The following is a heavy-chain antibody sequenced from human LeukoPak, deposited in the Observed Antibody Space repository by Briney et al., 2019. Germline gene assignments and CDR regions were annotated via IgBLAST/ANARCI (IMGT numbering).Heavy chain of an antibody. D-gene: IGHD3-22*01. CDR2: INPNSGGT. CDR1: GYTFTGYY. J-gene: IGHJ6*03. V-gene: IGHV1-2*02. Sequence: ASVKVSCKASGYTFTGYYMHWVRQAPGQGLEWMGCINPNSGGTNCAQKFQGRVTMTRDTYISTAYMELSRLRSDDTAVYYCARDLKYYYDSSGYASAIRYYYYMDVWGKGTTVTVSS. CDR3: ARDLKYYYDSSGYASAIRYYYYMDV.